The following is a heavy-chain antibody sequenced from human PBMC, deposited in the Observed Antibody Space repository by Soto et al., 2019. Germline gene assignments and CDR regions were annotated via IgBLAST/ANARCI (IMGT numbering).Heavy chain of an antibody. CDR2: INHSGST. J-gene: IGHJ6*02. Sequence: SETLSLTCAVYGGSFSGYYWSWIRQPPGKGLEWIGEINHSGSTNYNPSLKSRVTISVDTSKNQFSLKLSSVTAADTAVYYCARGGIAALYYGMDVWGQGTTVTVSS. D-gene: IGHD6-6*01. CDR1: GGSFSGYY. V-gene: IGHV4-34*01. CDR3: ARGGIAALYYGMDV.